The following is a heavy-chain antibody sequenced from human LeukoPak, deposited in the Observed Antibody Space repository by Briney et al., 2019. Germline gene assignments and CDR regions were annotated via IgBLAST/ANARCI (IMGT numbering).Heavy chain of an antibody. J-gene: IGHJ3*02. CDR1: GFTVSSNY. D-gene: IGHD6-19*01. CDR3: ARGLAVADAFDI. V-gene: IGHV3-53*01. Sequence: GGSLRLSCSASGFTVSSNYMSWVRQAPGKGLGWVSVIYSGGSTYYADSVKGRFTISRDNSKNTLYLQMNSLRAEDTAVYYCARGLAVADAFDIWGQGTMVTVSS. CDR2: IYSGGST.